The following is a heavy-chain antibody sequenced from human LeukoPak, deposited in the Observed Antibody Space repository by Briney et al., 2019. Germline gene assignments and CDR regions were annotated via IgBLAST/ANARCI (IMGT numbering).Heavy chain of an antibody. Sequence: GRSLRLSCAASGFTFSNYGMHWVRQAPGKGLEWVAVIWYDGSNTYYADSVKGRFTISRDNSKNTLYLQMNSLRAEDTAVYYCARDFKSYFDYWGQGTLVTVSS. V-gene: IGHV3-33*01. CDR3: ARDFKSYFDY. CDR1: GFTFSNYG. CDR2: IWYDGSNT. J-gene: IGHJ4*02.